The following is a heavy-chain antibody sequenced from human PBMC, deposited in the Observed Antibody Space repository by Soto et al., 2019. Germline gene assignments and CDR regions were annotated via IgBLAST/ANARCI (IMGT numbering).Heavy chain of an antibody. CDR1: GYTFTGYY. J-gene: IGHJ6*02. Sequence: GASVKVSCKASGYTFTGYYMHWVRQAPGQGLEWMGWINPNSGGTNYAQKFQGWVTMTRDTSISTAYMELSRLRSDDTAVYYCARDLLTIAAAGDYYYGMDVWGQGTTVTVSS. CDR2: INPNSGGT. D-gene: IGHD6-13*01. CDR3: ARDLLTIAAAGDYYYGMDV. V-gene: IGHV1-2*04.